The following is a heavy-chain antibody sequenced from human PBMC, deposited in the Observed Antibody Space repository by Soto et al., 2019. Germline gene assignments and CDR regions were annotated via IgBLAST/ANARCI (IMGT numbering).Heavy chain of an antibody. CDR3: AKDVTSFDYYYMDV. Sequence: PGGSLRLSCAASGFTFSSYGMHWVRQAPGKGLEWVAVIWYDGSNKYYADSVKGRFTISRDNSKNTLYLQMNSLRAEDTAVYYCAKDVTSFDYYYMDVWGKGTTVTVSS. CDR1: GFTFSSYG. CDR2: IWYDGSNK. V-gene: IGHV3-33*06. J-gene: IGHJ6*03. D-gene: IGHD4-4*01.